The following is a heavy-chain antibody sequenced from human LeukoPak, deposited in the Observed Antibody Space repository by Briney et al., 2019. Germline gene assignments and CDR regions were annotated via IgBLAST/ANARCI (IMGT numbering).Heavy chain of an antibody. J-gene: IGHJ4*02. CDR1: GFTFSYYS. CDR3: ASQQGSGPD. Sequence: PGGSLRLSCAASGFTFSYYSMTWVRQPPGKGLEWVSSISSSGDYIYYADSVKGRFTLSRDNAENSLYLQMNSLRAEDTAVYYCASQQGSGPDWGQGTLVTVSS. CDR2: ISSSGDYI. D-gene: IGHD6-19*01. V-gene: IGHV3-21*04.